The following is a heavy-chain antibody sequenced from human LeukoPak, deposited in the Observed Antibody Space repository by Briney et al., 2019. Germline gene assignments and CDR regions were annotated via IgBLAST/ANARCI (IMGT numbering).Heavy chain of an antibody. Sequence: PSETLSLTCTASSGSINNYYWSWIRQTPGKGLEWIGYILSSGSSNYNPSVKSRVTISVDTSKNQFSLELRSVTAADTAVYYWARTNQLSEMAFDIWGQGTMVIVSS. D-gene: IGHD1-14*01. V-gene: IGHV4-59*01. J-gene: IGHJ3*02. CDR2: ILSSGSS. CDR1: SGSINNYY. CDR3: ARTNQLSEMAFDI.